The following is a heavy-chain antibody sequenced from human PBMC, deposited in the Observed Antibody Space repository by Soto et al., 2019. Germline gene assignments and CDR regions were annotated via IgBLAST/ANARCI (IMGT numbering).Heavy chain of an antibody. CDR3: AGNIVATISSFDY. D-gene: IGHD5-12*01. Sequence: PSETLSLTCAVYGESFSGYYWSWIRQPPGKGLXWIXXXXHXGXTXXXXXXKSRVTMSVDTSKNQFSLKLSSVTAAATAMYYCAGNIVATISSFDYWGQGTLVTVS. CDR2: XXHXGXT. CDR1: GESFSGYY. J-gene: IGHJ4*02. V-gene: IGHV4-34*01.